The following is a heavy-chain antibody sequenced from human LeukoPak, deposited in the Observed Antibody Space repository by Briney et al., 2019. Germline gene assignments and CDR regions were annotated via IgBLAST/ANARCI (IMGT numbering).Heavy chain of an antibody. CDR3: ARGRWFGEPTLVY. CDR2: IYTSGST. V-gene: IGHV4-61*02. CDR1: GNSISSGDNY. D-gene: IGHD3-10*01. Sequence: PSQTLSLTCTVSGNSISSGDNYWSWIRQPAGKGLEWIGRIYTSGSTNYNPSLKSRVTISVDTSKNQFSLKLSSVTAADTAVYYCARGRWFGEPTLVYWGQGTLVTVSS. J-gene: IGHJ4*02.